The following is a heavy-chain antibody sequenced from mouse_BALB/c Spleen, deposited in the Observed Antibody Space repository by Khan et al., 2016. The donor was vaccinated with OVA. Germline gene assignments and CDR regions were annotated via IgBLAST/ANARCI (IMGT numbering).Heavy chain of an antibody. CDR1: GYSITSDYA. Sequence: EVQLQESGPGPVNPSQSLSLTCTVTGYSITSDYAWNWIRQFPGNQLGWVGYISYSGRTRSNQFLKSRISIILATSKNQGFLQLNSGTTEDTATYYCARSGTSTTVVATDVDYWGQGTTLTVSS. CDR3: ARSGTSTTVVATDVDY. V-gene: IGHV3-2*02. CDR2: ISYSGRT. D-gene: IGHD1-1*01. J-gene: IGHJ2*01.